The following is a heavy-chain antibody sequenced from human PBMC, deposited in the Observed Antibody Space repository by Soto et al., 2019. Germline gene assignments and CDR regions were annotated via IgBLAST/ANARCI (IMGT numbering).Heavy chain of an antibody. CDR2: IYYSGST. CDR3: ARESVWGSYRTFDY. J-gene: IGHJ4*02. V-gene: IGHV4-59*01. Sequence: PSETLSLTCTVSGGSISSYYWSWIRQPPGKGLEWIGYIYYSGSTNYNPSLKSRVTISVDTSKNQFSLKLSSVTAADTAVYYCARESVWGSYRTFDYWGQGTLVTVS. CDR1: GGSISSYY. D-gene: IGHD3-16*02.